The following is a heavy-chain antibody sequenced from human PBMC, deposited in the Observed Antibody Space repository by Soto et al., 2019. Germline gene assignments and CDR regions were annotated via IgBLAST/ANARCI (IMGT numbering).Heavy chain of an antibody. CDR3: XXXXXXXXXXXXXXXXXXXV. Sequence: QVQLVQSGAEMKRPGSSVKVSCQASGSTFSSYTVSWVRQAPGQGLEWMGRIIPVLGVTNYAQKFKGRVXXXXXXXXXXXXXXXXXXXXXXXXXXXXXXXXXXXXXXXXXXXXXXXVWGQGTTVTVSS. V-gene: IGHV1-69*02. CDR1: GSTFSSYT. CDR2: IIPVLGVT. J-gene: IGHJ6*02.